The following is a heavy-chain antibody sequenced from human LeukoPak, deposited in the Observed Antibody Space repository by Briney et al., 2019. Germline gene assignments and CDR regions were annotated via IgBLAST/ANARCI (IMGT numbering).Heavy chain of an antibody. J-gene: IGHJ6*02. Sequence: ETLSLTCTVSGGSISSYYRSWIRQPPGKGLEWIGYIYYSGNTNYNPSLKSRVTISVDTSKNQFSLKLSSVTAADTAVYYCARGADYGSGSYYYGMDVWGQGTTVTVSS. CDR3: ARGADYGSGSYYYGMDV. CDR2: IYYSGNT. V-gene: IGHV4-59*12. D-gene: IGHD3-10*01. CDR1: GGSISSYY.